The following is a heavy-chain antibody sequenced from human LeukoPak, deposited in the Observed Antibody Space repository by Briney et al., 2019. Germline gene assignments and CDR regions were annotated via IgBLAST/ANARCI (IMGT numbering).Heavy chain of an antibody. CDR2: IGGSGDST. D-gene: IGHD3-9*01. Sequence: GSLRLSCAASGFPFSNSVMGWVRQAPGKGLEWVSAIGGSGDSTYYTDSVTGRFTISRDNSKNTLYLQMNSLRAEDTALYYCAKLPTGYPNWFDPWGQGTLVTVSS. CDR3: AKLPTGYPNWFDP. V-gene: IGHV3-23*01. J-gene: IGHJ5*02. CDR1: GFPFSNSV.